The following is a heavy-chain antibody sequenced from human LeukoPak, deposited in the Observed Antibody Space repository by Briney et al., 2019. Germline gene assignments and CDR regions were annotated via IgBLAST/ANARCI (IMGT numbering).Heavy chain of an antibody. CDR1: GFTFGDYA. D-gene: IGHD4-17*01. J-gene: IGHJ3*02. V-gene: IGHV3-49*04. Sequence: PGRSLRLSCTVSGFTFGDYAVSWVRQAPGKGLEWVGFIRSKAYGGTTDYAASVKGRFTISRDDSKSIAYLQMNSLKTEDTAVYYCTRDLHGDVAFDIWGQGTMVTVSS. CDR2: IRSKAYGGTT. CDR3: TRDLHGDVAFDI.